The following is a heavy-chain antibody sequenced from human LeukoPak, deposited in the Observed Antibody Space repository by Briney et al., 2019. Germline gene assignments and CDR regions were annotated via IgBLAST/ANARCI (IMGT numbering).Heavy chain of an antibody. CDR1: GDSISDYY. J-gene: IGHJ5*02. CDR3: ARVSDYSTTWYGDWFDP. D-gene: IGHD6-13*01. CDR2: IYTSGST. V-gene: IGHV4-4*07. Sequence: SETLSLTCTVSGDSISDYYWSWIRQPAGKGLEWIGRIYTSGSTNYNPSLKSRVTMSVDTSKNQFSLKLSSVTAADTAVYYCARVSDYSTTWYGDWFDPWGQGTLVTVSS.